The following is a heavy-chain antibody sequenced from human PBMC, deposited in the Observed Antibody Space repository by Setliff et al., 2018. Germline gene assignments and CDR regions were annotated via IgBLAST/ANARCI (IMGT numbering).Heavy chain of an antibody. D-gene: IGHD3-3*01. CDR3: ARDTYIGDFWSGSYYYYGMDV. J-gene: IGHJ6*02. CDR1: GDTSTTYA. Sequence: ASVKVSCKASGDTSTTYAIHWVRQAPGQGLEWMGWINAGNGNTKYSQKFQGRVTITRDTSASTAYMELSSLRSEDTAVYYCARDTYIGDFWSGSYYYYGMDVWGQGTTVTVS. V-gene: IGHV1-3*01. CDR2: INAGNGNT.